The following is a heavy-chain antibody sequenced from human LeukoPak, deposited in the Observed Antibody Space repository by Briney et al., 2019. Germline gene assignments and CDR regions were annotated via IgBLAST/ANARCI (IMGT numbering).Heavy chain of an antibody. Sequence: SETLCLSCTVSGGSISSYYWSWNRQPPGKGLEWIGYIYYSGSTNYNPSLKSRVTISVDTSKNQFSLKLSSVTAADTAVYYCAREAYSGYDFDYWGQGTLVTVSS. D-gene: IGHD5-12*01. CDR3: AREAYSGYDFDY. CDR2: IYYSGST. J-gene: IGHJ4*02. CDR1: GGSISSYY. V-gene: IGHV4-59*01.